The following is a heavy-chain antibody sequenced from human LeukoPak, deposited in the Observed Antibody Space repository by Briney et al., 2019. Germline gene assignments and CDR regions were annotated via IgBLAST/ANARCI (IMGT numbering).Heavy chain of an antibody. CDR3: ARSPPLIYYYYMDV. Sequence: PSATLSLTCTVSGGSISSYYWSWIRQPPGKGLEWIGYIYYSGSTNYNPSLKSRVTISVDTSKDQFSLKLSSVTAADTAVYYCARSPPLIYYYYMDVWGKGTTVTVSS. V-gene: IGHV4-59*01. CDR2: IYYSGST. J-gene: IGHJ6*03. CDR1: GGSISSYY.